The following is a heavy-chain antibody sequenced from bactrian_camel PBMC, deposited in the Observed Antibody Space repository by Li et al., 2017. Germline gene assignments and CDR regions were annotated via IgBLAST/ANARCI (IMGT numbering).Heavy chain of an antibody. CDR2: IATDGST. CDR1: GFTLDESA. CDR3: AASDRPVPSFPPAEYEYNF. Sequence: VQLVESGGGSVEVGGSLRLSCTASGFTLDESAMGWYRQAPGNECELLSSIATDGSTRYSVSAKGRFTISKDNAKNTLYLQMNSLKPEDTAMYYCAASDRPVPSFPPAEYEYNFRGQGTQVTVS. V-gene: IGHV3S55*01. D-gene: IGHD1*01. J-gene: IGHJ4*01.